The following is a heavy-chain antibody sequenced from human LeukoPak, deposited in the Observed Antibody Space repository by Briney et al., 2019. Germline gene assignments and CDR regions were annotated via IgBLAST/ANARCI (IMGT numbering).Heavy chain of an antibody. CDR3: ARDWDTRGYYFDY. CDR1: GYTFTDYF. J-gene: IGHJ4*02. CDR2: INPKSGGT. D-gene: IGHD5-18*01. Sequence: ASVKVSCKASGYTFTDYFMNWVRQAPGQGLEWMGWINPKSGGTVYAQKFQGRVTMTRDTSSSTAYMELSRLRSDDTAVYYCARDWDTRGYYFDYWGQGTLVTVSS. V-gene: IGHV1-2*02.